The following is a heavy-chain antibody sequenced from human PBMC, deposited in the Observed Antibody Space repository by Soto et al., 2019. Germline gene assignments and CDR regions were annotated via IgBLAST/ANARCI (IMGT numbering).Heavy chain of an antibody. J-gene: IGHJ4*02. CDR2: INNDGGRA. Sequence: EVQLVESGGGLVQPGESLRLSCVASGFTFRNNWMHWARQAPGKGLVRVAHINNDGGRAIYADSVKGRFTISRDNAKKTLFLLMDSLRVEDTAVYYCVNGGWLGDWGQGTLVTVSS. V-gene: IGHV3-74*01. CDR3: VNGGWLGD. D-gene: IGHD3-10*01. CDR1: GFTFRNNW.